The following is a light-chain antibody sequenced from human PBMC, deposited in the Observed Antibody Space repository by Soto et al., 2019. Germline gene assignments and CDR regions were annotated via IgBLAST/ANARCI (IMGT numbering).Light chain of an antibody. CDR2: ATS. CDR1: QSVSSN. V-gene: IGKV3-20*01. CDR3: QQYDSSPWT. J-gene: IGKJ1*01. Sequence: ERVMTQSPATLSVSPGERATLSFRASQSVSSNLAWYQQKPGQAPRLLIYATSSRAADIPDRFSGSGSGTDFTLTIGRLEPEDSALYYCQQYDSSPWTFGQGTKVDIK.